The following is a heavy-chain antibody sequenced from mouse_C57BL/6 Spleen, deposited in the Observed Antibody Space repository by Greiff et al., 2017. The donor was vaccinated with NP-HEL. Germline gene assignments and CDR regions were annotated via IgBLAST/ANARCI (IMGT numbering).Heavy chain of an antibody. CDR3: TRSEFPLYAKDC. CDR1: GYTFTDYE. CDR2: IDPETGGT. V-gene: IGHV1-15*01. J-gene: IGHJ4*01. Sequence: QVQLKQSGAELVRPGASVTLSCKASGYTFTDYEMHWVKQTPVHGLEWIGAIDPETGGTAYNQKFKGKAILTADKSSSTAYMELRSLTSEDSAVYYCTRSEFPLYAKDCWGQGTSVTVSS.